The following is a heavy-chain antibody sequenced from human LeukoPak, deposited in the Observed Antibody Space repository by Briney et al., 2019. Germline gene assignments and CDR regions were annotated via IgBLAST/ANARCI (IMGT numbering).Heavy chain of an antibody. CDR1: GFTFSSYG. J-gene: IGHJ4*02. Sequence: GGSLRLSCAASGFTFSSYGMHWVRQAPGKGLEWVAVISYDGSNKYYADSVKGRFTISRDNSKNTLYLQMNSLRAEDTAVYYCAKEGPLMDYDILTGSSVFDYWGQGTLVTVSS. CDR3: AKEGPLMDYDILTGSSVFDY. D-gene: IGHD3-9*01. V-gene: IGHV3-30*18. CDR2: ISYDGSNK.